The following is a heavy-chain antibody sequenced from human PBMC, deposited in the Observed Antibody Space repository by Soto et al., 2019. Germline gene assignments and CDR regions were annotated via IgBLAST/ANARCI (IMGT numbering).Heavy chain of an antibody. V-gene: IGHV3-23*01. CDR3: TRWNGYGDL. D-gene: IGHD1-1*01. CDR1: GFSFSTYG. CDR2: VSGGSGVT. Sequence: PGGSLRLSCVVSGFSFSTYGVTWARQAPGKGLEWVCGVSGGSGVTHYTDSVKGRFTISGDDSKNTVYLQMHSLRGEDTAVYYCTRWNGYGDLWGQGTLVTVSS. J-gene: IGHJ5*02.